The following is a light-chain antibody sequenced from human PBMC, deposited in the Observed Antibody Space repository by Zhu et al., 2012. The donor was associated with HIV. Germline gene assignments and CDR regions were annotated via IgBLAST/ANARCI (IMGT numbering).Light chain of an antibody. CDR3: QQFNSYPPT. V-gene: IGKV1-9*01. Sequence: DIQLTQSPSFLSASVRDRVTITCRASQGVSSYLSWYQQKPGKAPKLLIYSASTLQSGVPSRFSGSGSGTQFTLTISSLQPEDFATYYCQQFNSYPPTFGGGTKVDIK. CDR2: SAS. J-gene: IGKJ4*01. CDR1: QGVSSY.